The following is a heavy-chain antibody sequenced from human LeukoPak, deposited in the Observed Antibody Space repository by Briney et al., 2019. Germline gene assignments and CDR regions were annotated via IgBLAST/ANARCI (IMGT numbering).Heavy chain of an antibody. Sequence: KPSETLSLTCAVYGGSFSGYYWSWIRQPPGKGLEWIGEINHSGSTNYNPSLKGRVTISVDTSKNQFSLKLSSVTAADTAVYYCARRSTVPAANFDYWGQGALVTVSS. CDR1: GGSFSGYY. J-gene: IGHJ4*02. V-gene: IGHV4-34*01. D-gene: IGHD2-2*01. CDR2: INHSGST. CDR3: ARRSTVPAANFDY.